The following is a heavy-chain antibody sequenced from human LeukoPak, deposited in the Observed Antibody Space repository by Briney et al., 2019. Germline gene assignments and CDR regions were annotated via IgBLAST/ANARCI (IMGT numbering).Heavy chain of an antibody. Sequence: GGSLRLSCAASGFTFSSYVMSWVRQASGKGLEWVGRIRSKANSYATAYAASVKGRFTISRDDSKNTAYLQMNSLKTEDTAVYYCTFLLSGDYYYYYMDVWGKGTTVTVSS. J-gene: IGHJ6*03. CDR2: IRSKANSYAT. D-gene: IGHD1-26*01. CDR3: TFLLSGDYYYYYMDV. CDR1: GFTFSSYV. V-gene: IGHV3-73*01.